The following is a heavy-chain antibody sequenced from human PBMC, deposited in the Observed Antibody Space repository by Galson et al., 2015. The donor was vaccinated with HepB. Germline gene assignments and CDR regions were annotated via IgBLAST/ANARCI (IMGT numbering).Heavy chain of an antibody. CDR3: ARWITIFGGGFDP. V-gene: IGHV3-23*01. CDR2: ISGSGGST. CDR1: GFTFSSYA. J-gene: IGHJ5*02. D-gene: IGHD3-3*01. Sequence: SLRLSCAASGFTFSSYAMSWVRQAPGKGLEWVSAISGSGGSTYYADSVKGRFTISRDNSKNTLYLQMNSLRAEDTAVYYCARWITIFGGGFDPWGQGTLVTVSS.